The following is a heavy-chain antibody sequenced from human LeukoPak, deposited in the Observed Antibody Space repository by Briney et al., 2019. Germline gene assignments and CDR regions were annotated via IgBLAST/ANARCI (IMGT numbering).Heavy chain of an antibody. Sequence: GGSLRLSCAASGFTFSSYAMSWVRQAPGKGLEWVSAISGSGGSTYYADSVKGRFTISRDNSKNTLYLQMNSPRAEDTAVYYCAKGNPRIGYCSGGSCISPFDPWGQGTLVTVSS. D-gene: IGHD2-15*01. CDR1: GFTFSSYA. V-gene: IGHV3-23*01. CDR3: AKGNPRIGYCSGGSCISPFDP. CDR2: ISGSGGST. J-gene: IGHJ5*02.